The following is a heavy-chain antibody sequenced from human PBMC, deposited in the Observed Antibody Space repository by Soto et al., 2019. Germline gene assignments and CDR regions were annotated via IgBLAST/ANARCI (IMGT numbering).Heavy chain of an antibody. J-gene: IGHJ3*02. D-gene: IGHD3-22*01. CDR1: GYSFTSYW. Sequence: GESLKISCKGSGYSFTSYWIGWVRQMPGKGLEWMGIIYPGDSDTRYSPSFQGQVTISADKSISTAYLQWSSLKASDTAMYYCARHGRGITMIVVDYNDAFDIRGQGTMVTVSS. V-gene: IGHV5-51*01. CDR3: ARHGRGITMIVVDYNDAFDI. CDR2: IYPGDSDT.